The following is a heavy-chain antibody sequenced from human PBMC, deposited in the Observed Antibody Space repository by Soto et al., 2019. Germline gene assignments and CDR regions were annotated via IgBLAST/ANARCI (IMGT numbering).Heavy chain of an antibody. CDR3: ARLGWGDGDSDY. CDR1: GGSINKSNYF. V-gene: IGHV4-39*01. J-gene: IGHJ4*02. D-gene: IGHD2-21*01. Sequence: SEILSLTCTVSGGSINKSNYFWGWIRQPPGKGLEWIGSILYTGTSSYNSSLKSRVTISVDTSKNQFSLNLTSVTAADTAVYYCARLGWGDGDSDYWGQGTLVTVSS. CDR2: ILYTGTS.